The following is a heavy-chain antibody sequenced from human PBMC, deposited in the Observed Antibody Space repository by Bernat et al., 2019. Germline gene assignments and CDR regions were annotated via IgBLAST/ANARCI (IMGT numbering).Heavy chain of an antibody. V-gene: IGHV3-23*01. CDR2: ISASGGTT. Sequence: EVQLLESGGGLVQPGGSLRLSCAASGFTFDSYGMSWVRQAPGKGPEWLSGISASGGTTYYADSVKGRFTVSRDNSKNTVYLQMNSLRAEDTAVYYCAKVQSRSGTRTYIDYWGQGTLVTVSS. CDR3: AKVQSRSGTRTYIDY. J-gene: IGHJ4*02. CDR1: GFTFDSYG. D-gene: IGHD1-26*01.